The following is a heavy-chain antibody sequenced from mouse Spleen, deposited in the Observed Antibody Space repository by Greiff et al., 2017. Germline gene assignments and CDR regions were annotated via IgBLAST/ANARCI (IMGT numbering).Heavy chain of an antibody. D-gene: IGHD2-4*01. CDR1: GFTFSDYG. Sequence: EVQLMESGGGLVKPGGSLKLSCAASGFTFSDYGMHWVRQAPEKGLEWVAYISSGSSTIYYADTVKGRFTISRDNAKNTLFLQMTSLRSEDTAMYYCARRSTMIFDYWGQGTTLTVSS. J-gene: IGHJ2*01. CDR2: ISSGSSTI. CDR3: ARRSTMIFDY. V-gene: IGHV5-17*01.